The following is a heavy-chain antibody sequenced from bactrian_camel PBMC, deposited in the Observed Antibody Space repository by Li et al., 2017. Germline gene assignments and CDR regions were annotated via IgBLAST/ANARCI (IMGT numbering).Heavy chain of an antibody. J-gene: IGHJ4*01. D-gene: IGHD7*01. CDR2: IYTGYGLDGS. Sequence: VQLVESGGGSVQAGGSLRLSCAASGYTNCMGWFRQYPGKEREGVAAIYTGYGLDGSRHADSVKGRFAISRDNVKDVVYLQMNDLKPEDTGMYYCAADWSTYRKRSVYDGGCRGESSGQGTQVTVS. CDR1: GYTNC. V-gene: IGHV3S40*01.